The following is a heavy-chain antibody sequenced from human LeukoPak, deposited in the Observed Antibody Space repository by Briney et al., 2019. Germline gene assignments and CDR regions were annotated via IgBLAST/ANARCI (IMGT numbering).Heavy chain of an antibody. J-gene: IGHJ3*02. Sequence: PSETLSLTCTVSGGSINNYYWSWIRQPAGKGLEWIGRIYTSGSTNYSPSLKSRVTMSVDTSKNRFSLKLRSVTAADTAIYYCARDSWTPATVNAFDIWGQGTMVTVSS. CDR1: GGSINNYY. CDR3: ARDSWTPATVNAFDI. CDR2: IYTSGST. D-gene: IGHD4-17*01. V-gene: IGHV4-4*07.